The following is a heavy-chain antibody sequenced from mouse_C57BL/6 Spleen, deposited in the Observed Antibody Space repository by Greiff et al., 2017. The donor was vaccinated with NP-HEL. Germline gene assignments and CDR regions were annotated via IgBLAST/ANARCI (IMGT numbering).Heavy chain of an antibody. Sequence: VQLQQSGPELVKPGASVKIPCKASGYTFTDYNMDWVKQSHGKSLEWIGDINPNNGGTIYHQKFKGKATLTVDKSSSTAYMELRSLTSEDTAVYYCAGRNGNWYFDVWGTGTTVTVSS. CDR2: INPNNGGT. D-gene: IGHD2-1*01. V-gene: IGHV1-18*01. CDR1: GYTFTDYN. J-gene: IGHJ1*03. CDR3: AGRNGNWYFDV.